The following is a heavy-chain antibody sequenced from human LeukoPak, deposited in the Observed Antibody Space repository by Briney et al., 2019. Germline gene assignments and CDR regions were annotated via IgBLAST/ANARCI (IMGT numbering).Heavy chain of an antibody. D-gene: IGHD3-22*01. CDR2: IYTSGST. CDR1: GGSISSGSYY. V-gene: IGHV4-61*02. CDR3: AREGNYYDSSGPPYFQH. Sequence: SQTLSLTCTVSGGSISSGSYYWSWIRQPAWKGLEWIGRIYTSGSTNYNPSLKSRVTISVDTSKNQFSLKLSSVTAADTAVYYCAREGNYYDSSGPPYFQHWGQGTLVTVSS. J-gene: IGHJ1*01.